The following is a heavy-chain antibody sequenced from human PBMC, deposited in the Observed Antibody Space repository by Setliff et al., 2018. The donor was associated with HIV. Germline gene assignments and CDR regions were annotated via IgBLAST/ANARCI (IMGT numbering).Heavy chain of an antibody. V-gene: IGHV4-4*07. CDR3: ARSPRIGVAGEFEY. Sequence: PSETLSLTCTVSGGAVNTYYWTWIRQPAGRGLEWIGRIYMTGGTSSNPSLRGRVTMSLDTSKTQSSLKLSSVTAADTAVYYCARSPRIGVAGEFEYWGQGTLVTVSS. D-gene: IGHD6-19*01. J-gene: IGHJ4*02. CDR1: GGAVNTYY. CDR2: IYMTGGT.